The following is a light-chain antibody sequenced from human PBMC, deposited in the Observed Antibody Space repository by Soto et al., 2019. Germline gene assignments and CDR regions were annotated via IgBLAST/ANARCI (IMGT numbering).Light chain of an antibody. CDR1: QGIDTD. Sequence: DIQMTQSPSSLSASVGDRVTITCRASQGIDTDLAWYQQKPGQVTKLLIYAASTLQPGVPSRFSRSGSGTDFTLSISSLQTEDVATYFCQKYTRAPFTFGPGNKVDIK. CDR3: QKYTRAPFT. CDR2: AAS. J-gene: IGKJ3*01. V-gene: IGKV1-27*01.